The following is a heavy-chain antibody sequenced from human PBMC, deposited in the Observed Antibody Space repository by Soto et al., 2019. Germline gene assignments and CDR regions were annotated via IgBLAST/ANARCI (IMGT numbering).Heavy chain of an antibody. CDR1: GGSVSSVSYY. D-gene: IGHD3-22*01. CDR3: ARGDYYDSSGYYYVDGNAFDX. J-gene: IGHJ3*01. V-gene: IGHV4-61*01. Sequence: SETLSLTCTVSGGSVSSVSYYWSWIRQPPGKGLEGIGYIYYSGSTNYNPSLKSRVTISVDTSKKQFSLKLSSVTAADTAVYYCARGDYYDSSGYYYVDGNAFDXWGQGTMVTVS. CDR2: IYYSGST.